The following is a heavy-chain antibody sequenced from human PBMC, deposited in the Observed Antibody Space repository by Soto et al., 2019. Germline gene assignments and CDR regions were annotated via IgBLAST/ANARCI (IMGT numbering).Heavy chain of an antibody. Sequence: GESLKISCKGSGYSFTSYWISWVRQMPGKGLEWMGRIDPSDSYTNYSPSFQGHVTISADKSISTAYLQWSSLKASDTAMYYCAVLGGIAARRSHNWFDPWGQGTLVTVSS. CDR2: IDPSDSYT. CDR1: GYSFTSYW. V-gene: IGHV5-10-1*01. J-gene: IGHJ5*02. D-gene: IGHD6-6*01. CDR3: AVLGGIAARRSHNWFDP.